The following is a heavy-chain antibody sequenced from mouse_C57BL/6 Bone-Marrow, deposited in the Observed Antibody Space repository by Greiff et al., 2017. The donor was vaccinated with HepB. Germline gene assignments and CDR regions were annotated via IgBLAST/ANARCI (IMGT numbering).Heavy chain of an antibody. D-gene: IGHD1-1*01. CDR3: TPVVPMDY. CDR2: IDPENGDT. V-gene: IGHV14-4*01. Sequence: VQLKQSGAELVRPGASVKLSCTASGFNIKDDYMHWVKQRPEQGLEWIGWIDPENGDTEYASKFQGKATITADTSSNTAYLQLSSLTSEDTAVYYCTPVVPMDYWGQGTSVTVSS. CDR1: GFNIKDDY. J-gene: IGHJ4*01.